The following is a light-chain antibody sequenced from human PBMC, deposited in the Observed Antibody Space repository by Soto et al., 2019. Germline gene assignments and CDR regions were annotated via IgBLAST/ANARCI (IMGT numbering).Light chain of an antibody. J-gene: IGLJ1*01. CDR3: SSKTTRSTYL. Sequence: QSVLTQPASVSGSPGQSITISCTGTINDIGGYGFVSWYQQHPGKAPKLIIFEVSNRPSGVSNRFSGSKSGDTASLTISGLRAEDEADYYCSSKTTRSTYLFGNGTKLTVL. CDR2: EVS. V-gene: IGLV2-14*01. CDR1: INDIGGYGF.